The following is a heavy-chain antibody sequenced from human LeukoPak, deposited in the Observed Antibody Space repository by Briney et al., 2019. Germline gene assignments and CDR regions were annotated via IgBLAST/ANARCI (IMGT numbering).Heavy chain of an antibody. Sequence: SQTLSLTCTVSGGSISSGSYDWSWIRQPAGKGLEWIGRIYTSGSTNYNPSLKSRVTISVDTSKNQFSLKLSSVTAADTAVYYCARSNYYDSSGYSLFDYWGQGTLVTVSS. J-gene: IGHJ4*02. CDR3: ARSNYYDSSGYSLFDY. D-gene: IGHD3-22*01. V-gene: IGHV4-61*02. CDR2: IYTSGST. CDR1: GGSISSGSYD.